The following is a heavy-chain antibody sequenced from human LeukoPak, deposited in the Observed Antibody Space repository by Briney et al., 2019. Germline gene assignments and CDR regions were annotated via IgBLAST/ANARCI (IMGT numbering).Heavy chain of an antibody. CDR1: GYTFTGYY. D-gene: IGHD2-8*01. J-gene: IGHJ5*02. Sequence: ASVKVSCKASGYTFTGYYMHWVRQAPGQGLEWMGWINPNSGGTSYAQKFQGRVTMTRDMSTSTVYMELSSLRSEDTAVYYCARDGGYCTNGVCYPYNWFDPWGQGTLVTVSS. V-gene: IGHV1-2*02. CDR2: INPNSGGT. CDR3: ARDGGYCTNGVCYPYNWFDP.